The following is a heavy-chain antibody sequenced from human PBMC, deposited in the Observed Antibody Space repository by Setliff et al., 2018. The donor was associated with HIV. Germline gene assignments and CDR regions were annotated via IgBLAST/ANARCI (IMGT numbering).Heavy chain of an antibody. CDR2: ISSGSTYI. J-gene: IGHJ6*02. V-gene: IGHV3-21*04. CDR1: GFTFSTYN. CDR3: ARDCRVGWVFTYGMDV. Sequence: GGSLRLSCAASGFTFSTYNMNWVRQAPGKGLEWVSSISSGSTYIYYADSVKGRFTISRDNSKNTLFLQMNSLRPEDTAVYYCARDCRVGWVFTYGMDVWGQGTLVTVSS. D-gene: IGHD6-13*01.